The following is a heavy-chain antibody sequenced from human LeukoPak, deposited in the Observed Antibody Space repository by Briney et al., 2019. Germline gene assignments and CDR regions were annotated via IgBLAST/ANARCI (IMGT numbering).Heavy chain of an antibody. CDR1: GYTFTGYY. Sequence: ASVTVSCKASGYTFTGYYMHWVRQAPGQGLEWMGWINPNSGGTNYAQKFQGRVTMTRDTSISTAYMELSRLRSDDTAVYYCARELHHPNIVATARYFDYWGQGTLVTVSS. D-gene: IGHD5-12*01. J-gene: IGHJ4*02. V-gene: IGHV1-2*02. CDR2: INPNSGGT. CDR3: ARELHHPNIVATARYFDY.